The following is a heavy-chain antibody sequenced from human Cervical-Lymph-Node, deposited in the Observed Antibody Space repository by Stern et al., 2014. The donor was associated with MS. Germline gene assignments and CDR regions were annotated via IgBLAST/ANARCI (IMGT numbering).Heavy chain of an antibody. J-gene: IGHJ4*02. CDR1: GVSISSGGYY. V-gene: IGHV4-31*03. Sequence: QAQLQESGPGLVKPSQTLSLTCTVSGVSISSGGYYWSWLRQHPGQGLEWIGYIYNSGSTYYRPSLKRRVTISIDTTKNQFSLKLSSVTAADTAVYHCASGGPNYDSSGYYYFDFWGQGTLVTVSS. CDR3: ASGGPNYDSSGYYYFDF. CDR2: IYNSGST. D-gene: IGHD3-22*01.